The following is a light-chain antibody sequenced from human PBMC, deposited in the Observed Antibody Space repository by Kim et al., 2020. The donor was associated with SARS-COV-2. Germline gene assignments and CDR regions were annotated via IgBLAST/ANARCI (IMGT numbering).Light chain of an antibody. CDR3: QQYEEWPLT. Sequence: EIVMTQSPATLSVSPGERATLSCRARQSVTNKLAWYQQKPGQAPTLLIYGVSSRATGIPARFSGSGSGTEFTLTISSLQSEDFTVYYCQQYEEWPLTFGGGTKVDIK. CDR1: QSVTNK. J-gene: IGKJ4*01. V-gene: IGKV3-15*01. CDR2: GVS.